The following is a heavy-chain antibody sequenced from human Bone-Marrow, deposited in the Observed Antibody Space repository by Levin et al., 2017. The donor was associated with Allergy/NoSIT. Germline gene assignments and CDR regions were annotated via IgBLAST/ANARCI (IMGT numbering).Heavy chain of an antibody. D-gene: IGHD4-17*01. V-gene: IGHV3-21*01. CDR2: ISSSSSSYI. CDR1: GFAFSDYS. Sequence: SCAASGFAFSDYSMNWVRQAPGKGLEWVSSISSSSSSYIYYADSVKGRFTISRDNAKNSLFLQMNSLRAEDTAVYYCARQRQDYGDYYFDFWGQGTLVTVSS. J-gene: IGHJ4*02. CDR3: ARQRQDYGDYYFDF.